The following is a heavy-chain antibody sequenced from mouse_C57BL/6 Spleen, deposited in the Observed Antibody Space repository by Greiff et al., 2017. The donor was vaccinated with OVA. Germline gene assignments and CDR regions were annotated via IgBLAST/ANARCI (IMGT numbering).Heavy chain of an antibody. J-gene: IGHJ4*01. CDR2: IDPNRGGT. V-gene: IGHV1-72*01. Sequence: QVQLQQPGAELVKPGASVKLSCKASGYTFTSYWMHWVKQRPGRGLAWIGRIDPNRGGTKYNEKFKSKATLTVDKPSSTADMQLSSLTSEDSAVYYCALYYYGSYAMDYWGQGTSVTVSS. CDR1: GYTFTSYW. D-gene: IGHD1-1*01. CDR3: ALYYYGSYAMDY.